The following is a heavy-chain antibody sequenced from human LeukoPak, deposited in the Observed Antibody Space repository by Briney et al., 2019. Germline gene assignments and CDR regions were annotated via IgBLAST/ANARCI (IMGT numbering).Heavy chain of an antibody. CDR1: GGSISSGGYC. Sequence: SETLSLTCTVSGGSISSGGYCWSWIRQHPGKGLEWIVYIYGNGGTYYNPSLKSRVTMSVDTSKNQFSLKPTSVAAADTAVYFCARGISTGYYFDYWGQGTLVTVSS. CDR2: IYGNGGT. V-gene: IGHV4-31*03. CDR3: ARGISTGYYFDY. D-gene: IGHD3-22*01. J-gene: IGHJ4*02.